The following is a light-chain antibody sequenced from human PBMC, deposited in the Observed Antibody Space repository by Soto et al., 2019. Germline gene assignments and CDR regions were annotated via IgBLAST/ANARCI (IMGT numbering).Light chain of an antibody. J-gene: IGKJ1*01. V-gene: IGKV1-5*03. CDR3: QQYNSYSGT. CDR2: KAS. CDR1: RSISSW. Sequence: DIQMTQSPSTLSASVGDRVTITCRASRSISSWLAWYQQKPGKAPKLLIYKASSLESGVPSRFSGSGSGTEFTLTISSLQPDDFATYYCQQYNSYSGTFGQGTKVDIK.